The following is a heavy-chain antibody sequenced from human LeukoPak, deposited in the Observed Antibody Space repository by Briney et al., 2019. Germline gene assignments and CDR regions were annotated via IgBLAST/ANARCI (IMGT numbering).Heavy chain of an antibody. J-gene: IGHJ5*02. CDR3: ARGADGVSSNSRGWFDP. D-gene: IGHD2-15*01. CDR2: ISSSSSYI. Sequence: GGSLRLSCAASGFTFSAYTMNWVRQAPGKGLEWVSSISSSSSYIYYADSVKGRFTISRDNAKNSLYLQMNTLRAEDTAVYSCARGADGVSSNSRGWFDPWGQGTLVTVSS. CDR1: GFTFSAYT. V-gene: IGHV3-21*01.